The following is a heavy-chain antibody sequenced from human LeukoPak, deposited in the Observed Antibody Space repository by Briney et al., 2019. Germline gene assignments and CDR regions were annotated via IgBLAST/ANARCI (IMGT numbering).Heavy chain of an antibody. CDR2: INPNSGGT. Sequence: ASVKVSCKASGYTFTGYYMYWVRQGPGQGLEWMGLINPNSGGTNYAQKFQGRVTMTRDTSISTANMELSRMICDDTAVYYCTSPSITVVGVVSDAFYVWGQRTMVTVSS. D-gene: IGHD3-3*01. J-gene: IGHJ3*01. CDR1: GYTFTGYY. CDR3: TSPSITVVGVVSDAFYV. V-gene: IGHV1-2*02.